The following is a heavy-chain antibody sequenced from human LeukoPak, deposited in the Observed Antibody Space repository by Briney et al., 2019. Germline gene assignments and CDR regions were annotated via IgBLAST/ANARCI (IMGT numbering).Heavy chain of an antibody. V-gene: IGHV1-2*02. D-gene: IGHD2-2*01. CDR1: GYTFTGYY. CDR2: INPNSGGT. J-gene: IGHJ6*03. Sequence: GASVKVSCKASGYTFTGYYMHWVRQAPGQGLEWMGWINPNSGGTNYAQKFQGRVTMTRDTSNSTAYMELSRLKSDDTAVYYCATEPLVVPAATTRHYYYYYMDVWGKGTTVTVSS. CDR3: ATEPLVVPAATTRHYYYYYMDV.